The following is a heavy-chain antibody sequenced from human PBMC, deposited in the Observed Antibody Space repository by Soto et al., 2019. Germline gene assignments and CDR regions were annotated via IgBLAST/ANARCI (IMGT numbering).Heavy chain of an antibody. CDR1: GFTVSTYA. Sequence: EVQLLESGGVLVQPGGSLRLSCAASGFTVSTYAMTWVRQAPGKGLEWVSSISGSGGRTYYADSVKGRFTISRDNSKNTLYLQTNSLRAEDTAVYYCAKAGDYHGSESYFPLDYWGQGTLFPVSS. D-gene: IGHD3-10*01. J-gene: IGHJ4*02. CDR3: AKAGDYHGSESYFPLDY. CDR2: ISGSGGRT. V-gene: IGHV3-23*01.